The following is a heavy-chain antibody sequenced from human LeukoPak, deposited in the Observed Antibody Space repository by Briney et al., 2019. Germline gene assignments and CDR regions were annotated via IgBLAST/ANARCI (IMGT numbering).Heavy chain of an antibody. V-gene: IGHV3-21*04. D-gene: IGHD5-18*01. CDR2: ISSSTSYI. Sequence: GGSLRLSCAASGFTFSSYSMNWICQAPGKGLEWVSSISSSTSYIYYADSVKGRFTISKDNAKNSLYLQMNSLRAEDTAVYYCAKDLETWIQLWLFSDVTDYYYGMDVWGQGTTVTVSS. J-gene: IGHJ6*02. CDR1: GFTFSSYS. CDR3: AKDLETWIQLWLFSDVTDYYYGMDV.